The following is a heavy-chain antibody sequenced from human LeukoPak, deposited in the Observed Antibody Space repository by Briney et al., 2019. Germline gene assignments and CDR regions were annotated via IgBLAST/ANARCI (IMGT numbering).Heavy chain of an antibody. D-gene: IGHD3-22*01. CDR3: ARATDHYDSSGPGGGNWFDP. V-gene: IGHV1-3*01. CDR2: NNAGNGNT. CDR1: GYTFTSYA. Sequence: ASVKVSCKASGYTFTSYAMHWVRQAPGQRLEWMGWNNAGNGNTKYSQKFQGRVTIARDTSASTAYMELSSLRSEDTAVYYCARATDHYDSSGPGGGNWFDPWGQGTLVTVSS. J-gene: IGHJ5*02.